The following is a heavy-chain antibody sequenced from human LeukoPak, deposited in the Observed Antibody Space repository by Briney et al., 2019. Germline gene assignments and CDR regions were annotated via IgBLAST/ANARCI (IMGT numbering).Heavy chain of an antibody. J-gene: IGHJ6*03. Sequence: GASVKVSCKASGYTFTSYGIKWVRQAPGQGLEWMGWISGYSGNTNYAQKVQGRVTMTTDTSTSTAYMELRSLGSDDTAVYYCARRWSGYYMDVWGKGTTVTVSS. V-gene: IGHV1-18*01. CDR2: ISGYSGNT. CDR1: GYTFTSYG. CDR3: ARRWSGYYMDV.